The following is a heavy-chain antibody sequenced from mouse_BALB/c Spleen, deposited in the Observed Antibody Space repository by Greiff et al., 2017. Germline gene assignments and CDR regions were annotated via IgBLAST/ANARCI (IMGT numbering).Heavy chain of an antibody. CDR1: GYTFTDYN. V-gene: IGHV1S29*02. Sequence: VQLKQSGPELVKPGASVKMSCKASGYTFTDYNMHWVKQSHGKSLEWIGYIYPYNGGTGYNQKFKSKATLTVDNSSSTAYMELRSLTSEDSAVYYCASGYYGNYWYFDVWGAGTSVTVSS. J-gene: IGHJ1*01. CDR3: ASGYYGNYWYFDV. CDR2: IYPYNGGT. D-gene: IGHD2-1*01.